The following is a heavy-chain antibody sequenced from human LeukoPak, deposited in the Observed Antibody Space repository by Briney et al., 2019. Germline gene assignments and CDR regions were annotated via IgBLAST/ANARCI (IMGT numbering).Heavy chain of an antibody. CDR3: AWDFAYDFWSGSIQHYFDY. CDR1: GYTFTGYY. V-gene: IGHV1-2*02. D-gene: IGHD3-3*01. J-gene: IGHJ4*02. CDR2: INPNSGGT. Sequence: ASVKVSCKTSGYTFTGYYIHWVRQAPGQGLEWMGWINPNSGGTNYVQKFQGRVTKTRDTSISTVYMELSRLRSDDTAVYYCAWDFAYDFWSGSIQHYFDYWGQGTLVTVSS.